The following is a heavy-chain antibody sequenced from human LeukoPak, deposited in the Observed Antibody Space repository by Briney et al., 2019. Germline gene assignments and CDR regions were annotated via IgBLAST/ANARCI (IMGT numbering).Heavy chain of an antibody. CDR2: ISSSSSYI. D-gene: IGHD3-22*01. CDR1: GFTFSSYS. Sequence: NAGGSLRLSCAASGFTFSSYSMNWVRQAPGKGLEWVSSISSSSSYIYYADSVKGRFTISRDNAKNSLYLQMNSLRAEDTAVYYCARDGPDYYDSSGYYDRVGKGVDYWGQGTLVTVSS. CDR3: ARDGPDYYDSSGYYDRVGKGVDY. V-gene: IGHV3-21*01. J-gene: IGHJ4*02.